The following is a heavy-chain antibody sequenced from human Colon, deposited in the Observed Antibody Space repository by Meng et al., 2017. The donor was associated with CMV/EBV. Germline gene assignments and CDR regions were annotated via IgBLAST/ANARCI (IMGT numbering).Heavy chain of an antibody. CDR1: GFIFEDYA. Sequence: ETLSLTCAASGFIFEDYAMHWVRQVPGKGLEWVSLIDWDGGNTYYADAVKGRFTISRDNSKDSLYLQMISLRVEDTALYYCAKDLTAYYHTTGGADFSGMDVWGLGTTVTVSS. CDR2: IDWDGGNT. D-gene: IGHD3-9*01. V-gene: IGHV3-43D*03. J-gene: IGHJ6*02. CDR3: AKDLTAYYHTTGGADFSGMDV.